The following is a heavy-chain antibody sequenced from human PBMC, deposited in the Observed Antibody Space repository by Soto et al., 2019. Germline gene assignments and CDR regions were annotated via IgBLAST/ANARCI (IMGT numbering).Heavy chain of an antibody. CDR1: GGTFSSYA. CDR3: MYSSGPVYYYYYYGMDV. J-gene: IGHJ6*02. D-gene: IGHD6-19*01. CDR2: IIPIFGTA. Sequence: GASVKVSCKASGGTFSSYAISWVRQAPRQGLEWMGGIIPIFGTANYAQKFQGRVTITADESTSTAYMELSSLRSEDTAVYYCMYSSGPVYYYYYYGMDVWGQGTKVTVSS. V-gene: IGHV1-69*13.